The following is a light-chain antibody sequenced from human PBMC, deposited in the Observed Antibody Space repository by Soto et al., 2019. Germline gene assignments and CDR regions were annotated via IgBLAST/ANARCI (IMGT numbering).Light chain of an antibody. V-gene: IGKV1-5*03. CDR1: QTISSW. Sequence: DIQMTQSPSTLSGSVVDRVTLTFRASQTISSWLAWYQQKPGKAPKLLIYKASTLKSGVPSRFSGSGSGTEFTLTISSLQPDDFATYYCQHYNSYSEACGQGTKGDIK. CDR3: QHYNSYSEA. J-gene: IGKJ1*01. CDR2: KAS.